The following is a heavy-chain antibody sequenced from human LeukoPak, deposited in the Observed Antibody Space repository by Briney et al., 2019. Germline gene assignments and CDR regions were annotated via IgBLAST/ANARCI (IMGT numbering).Heavy chain of an antibody. CDR1: GFIFSNYG. CDR3: AKDLYLRDLWSSYFDY. Sequence: PGGSLRLSCAASGFIFSNYGMNWVRQAPGKGLEWVAAISASGSATSYADSVRGRFTISRDNSKSTTYLQMNSLRAEDTAVFYCAKDLYLRDLWSSYFDYWGQGIPVTVSS. CDR2: ISASGSAT. D-gene: IGHD3-3*01. V-gene: IGHV3-23*01. J-gene: IGHJ4*02.